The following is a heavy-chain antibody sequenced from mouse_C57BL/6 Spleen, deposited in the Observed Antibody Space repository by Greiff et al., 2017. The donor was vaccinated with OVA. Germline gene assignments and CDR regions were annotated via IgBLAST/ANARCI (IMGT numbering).Heavy chain of an antibody. D-gene: IGHD2-3*01. CDR1: GFTFSSYA. V-gene: IGHV5-4*01. J-gene: IGHJ1*03. CDR2: ISDGGSYT. CDR3: AREDGYYEYFDV. Sequence: EVQGVESGGGLVKPGGSLKLSCAASGFTFSSYAMSWVRQTPEKRLEWVATISDGGSYTYYPDNVKGRFTISRDNAKNNLYLQMSHLKSEDTAMYYCAREDGYYEYFDVWGTGTTVTVSS.